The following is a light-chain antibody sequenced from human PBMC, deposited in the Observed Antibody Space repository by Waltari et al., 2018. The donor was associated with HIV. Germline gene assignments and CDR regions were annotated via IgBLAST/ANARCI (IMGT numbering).Light chain of an antibody. Sequence: SALTQPASVSGSPGQSITISCTGTSSDVGSYNLVSWYQQHPGKAPKVTIFKVNKRSSVAPYGFSGSKFGNTASLTISGLQPEDEADYYCCSYGDSGTPYWVFGGGTKLTVL. V-gene: IGLV2-23*02. J-gene: IGLJ3*02. CDR3: CSYGDSGTPYWV. CDR2: KVN. CDR1: SSDVGSYNL.